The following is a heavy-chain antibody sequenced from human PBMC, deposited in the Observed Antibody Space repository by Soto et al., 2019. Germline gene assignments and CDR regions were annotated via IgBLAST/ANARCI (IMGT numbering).Heavy chain of an antibody. CDR2: ISYDGSNK. V-gene: IGHV3-30*18. CDR3: AKEFAGRHCGADCYSIFDY. CDR1: G. J-gene: IGHJ4*02. Sequence: GGRWVSKETSKGLEWVAVISYDGSNKYYADSVKGRFTISRDNSKNTLYLQMNSLRAEDTAVYYCAKEFAGRHCGADCYSIFDYWGQATLVTVSS. D-gene: IGHD2-21*02.